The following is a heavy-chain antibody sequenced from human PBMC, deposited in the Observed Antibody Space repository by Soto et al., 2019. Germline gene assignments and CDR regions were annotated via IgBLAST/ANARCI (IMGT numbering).Heavy chain of an antibody. Sequence: SETLSLTCAVYGGFVSSGTYYWSWIRQPPGKGLEWIGEMSHSGGTHFNPSLKSRVTISVDTSKNQFSLKMSSVTAADTALYYCARVERGTATTVVDAFDIWGPRTMVTVSS. CDR3: ARVERGTATTVVDAFDI. J-gene: IGHJ3*02. CDR2: MSHSGGT. D-gene: IGHD1-1*01. V-gene: IGHV4-61*01. CDR1: GGFVSSGTYY.